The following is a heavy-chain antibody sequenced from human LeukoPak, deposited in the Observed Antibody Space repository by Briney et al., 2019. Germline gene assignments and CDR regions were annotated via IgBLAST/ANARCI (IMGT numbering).Heavy chain of an antibody. Sequence: GGSLRLSCAASGFTFSSYSINWVRQAPGEGLEWVSYISSSSSTIYYADSVKGRFTISRDNAKNSLYLQMNSLRDEDTAVYYCARSSRDGYNFDYWGRRTLVTVSS. CDR3: ARSSRDGYNFDY. V-gene: IGHV3-48*02. CDR1: GFTFSSYS. J-gene: IGHJ4*02. D-gene: IGHD5-24*01. CDR2: ISSSSSTI.